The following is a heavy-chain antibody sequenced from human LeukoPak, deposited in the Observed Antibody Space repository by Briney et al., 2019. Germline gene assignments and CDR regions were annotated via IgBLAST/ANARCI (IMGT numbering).Heavy chain of an antibody. CDR3: ARRWYDSSGYSRHFDY. CDR1: GYSFTTYW. D-gene: IGHD3-22*01. Sequence: GESLKISCKGSGYSFTTYWIGWVRQMPGKGLECMGNIYPGDSDTRYSPSFQGQVTISADKSITTAYLQWSSLRASDTAIYYCARRWYDSSGYSRHFDYWGQGTLVTVPS. CDR2: IYPGDSDT. J-gene: IGHJ4*02. V-gene: IGHV5-51*01.